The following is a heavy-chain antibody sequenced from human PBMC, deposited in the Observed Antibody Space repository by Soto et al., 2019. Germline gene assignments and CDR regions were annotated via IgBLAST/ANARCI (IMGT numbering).Heavy chain of an antibody. D-gene: IGHD3-10*01. Sequence: VQLXXXGXGLVKPSQTLSLTCTVSGGSISSGDYYWSWIRQPPGKGLEWIGYIYYSGSTYYNPSLKSRVTISVDTSKNQFSLKLSSVTAADTAVYYCARVGGFGATTIDYWGQGTLVTVSS. CDR3: ARVGGFGATTIDY. J-gene: IGHJ4*02. CDR1: GGSISSGDYY. V-gene: IGHV4-30-4*01. CDR2: IYYSGST.